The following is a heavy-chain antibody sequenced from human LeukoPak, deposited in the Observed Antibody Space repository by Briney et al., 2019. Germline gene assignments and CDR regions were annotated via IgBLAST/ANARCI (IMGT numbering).Heavy chain of an antibody. CDR3: ARGQGTVTTH. CDR2: INHSRSA. CDR1: GGSFSGYY. V-gene: IGHV4-34*01. D-gene: IGHD4-11*01. J-gene: IGHJ4*02. Sequence: SETLSLTCAVSGGSFSGYYWTWIRQPPGKGLDWIGEINHSRSANYNPSLMSRVTISLDTSKNHFSLNLSSVTAADTAVYYCARGQGTVTTHWGQGTLVTVSS.